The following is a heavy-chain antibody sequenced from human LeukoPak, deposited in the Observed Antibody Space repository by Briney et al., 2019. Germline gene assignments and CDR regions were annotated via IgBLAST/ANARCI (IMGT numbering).Heavy chain of an antibody. Sequence: GASVKVSCKASGYTFTSYDINWVRQATGQGLEWMGWMNTNSGNTGYAQKFQGRVTMTRNTSISTAYMELSSLRSEDTAVYYCAREGQSVAGDNWFDPWGQGTLVTVSS. CDR1: GYTFTSYD. CDR2: MNTNSGNT. CDR3: AREGQSVAGDNWFDP. D-gene: IGHD6-19*01. J-gene: IGHJ5*02. V-gene: IGHV1-8*01.